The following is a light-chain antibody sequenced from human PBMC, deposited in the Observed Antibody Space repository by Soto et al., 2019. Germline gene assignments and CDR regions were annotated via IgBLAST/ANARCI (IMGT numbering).Light chain of an antibody. V-gene: IGKV1-5*01. CDR1: QSISRW. CDR3: QQYNSYPRT. Sequence: DMQMTQSPSTLSASVGDRVTITCRASQSISRWLDWYQKKPGKAPKLLIYDASSLESGVPSRLSGSGYGTELTITISSLQTDDFATYYCQQYNSYPRTFGQGTKVDIK. J-gene: IGKJ1*01. CDR2: DAS.